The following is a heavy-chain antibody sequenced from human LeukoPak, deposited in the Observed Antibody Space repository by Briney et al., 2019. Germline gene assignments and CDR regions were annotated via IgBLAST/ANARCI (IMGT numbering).Heavy chain of an antibody. J-gene: IGHJ4*02. D-gene: IGHD3-16*01. CDR3: ARYDWGKYFDY. V-gene: IGHV4-31*03. CDR1: GASISSGGYY. CDR2: ISYSGSP. Sequence: PSQTLSLTCTVSGASISSGGYYWSWIRQHPGKGLEWIGYISYSGSPYYNPSLKSRVTISVDTSRNQFSLKLSSVTAADTAVYYCARYDWGKYFDYWGQGTLVTVSS.